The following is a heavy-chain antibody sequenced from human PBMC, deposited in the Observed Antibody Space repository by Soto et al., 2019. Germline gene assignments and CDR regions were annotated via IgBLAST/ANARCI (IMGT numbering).Heavy chain of an antibody. D-gene: IGHD3-22*01. J-gene: IGHJ6*02. CDR1: GYTFTSYG. Sequence: QVQLVQSGTEVKKPGASVKVSCKASGYTFTSYGISWVRQAPGQGLEWMGWISPYDDNTNYAQNLQGRVTMTTDTSTRTAYMERRSRRSDDTAVYYCARGGYYDSSGSRNYHYYGMDAWGQGTRVTVS. CDR2: ISPYDDNT. CDR3: ARGGYYDSSGSRNYHYYGMDA. V-gene: IGHV1-18*01.